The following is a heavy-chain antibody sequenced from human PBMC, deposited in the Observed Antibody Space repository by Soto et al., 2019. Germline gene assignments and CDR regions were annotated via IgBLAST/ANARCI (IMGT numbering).Heavy chain of an antibody. D-gene: IGHD1-26*01. CDR3: ARQLVGATTSPAFDI. CDR2: INPNSGGT. V-gene: IGHV1-2*04. Sequence: ASVKVSCKASGYTFTGYYMHWVRQAPGQGLEWMGWINPNSGGTNYAQKFQGWVTMTRDTSISTAYMELSRLRSDDTAVYYCARQLVGATTSPAFDIWGQGTMGTV. CDR1: GYTFTGYY. J-gene: IGHJ3*02.